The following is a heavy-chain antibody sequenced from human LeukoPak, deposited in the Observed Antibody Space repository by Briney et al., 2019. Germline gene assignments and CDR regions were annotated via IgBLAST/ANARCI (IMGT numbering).Heavy chain of an antibody. CDR2: IYTSGST. CDR3: ARGNSSSPPFDY. J-gene: IGHJ4*02. Sequence: PSQTLSLTCTVSGGSISSGSYYWSWIRQPAGKGLEWIGRIYTSGSTNYNPSLKSRVTISVDTSKNQFSLKLSSVTAADTAVYYCARGNSSSPPFDYWGQGTLVTVSS. CDR1: GGSISSGSYY. V-gene: IGHV4-61*02. D-gene: IGHD6-6*01.